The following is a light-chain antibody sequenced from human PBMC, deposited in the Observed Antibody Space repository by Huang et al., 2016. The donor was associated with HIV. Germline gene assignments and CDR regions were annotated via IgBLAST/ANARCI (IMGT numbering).Light chain of an antibody. CDR1: QGISNS. J-gene: IGKJ5*01. CDR3: QQYYSTPPIT. CDR2: AAS. Sequence: DIQMTQSPSSLSASVGDRVTITCRASQGISNSLAWDQQKPGKAPKLLLYAASRLKSGVPSRFSGSGSATDYTLTISSLQPEDFETYYCQQYYSTPPITFGQGTRLEIK. V-gene: IGKV1-NL1*01.